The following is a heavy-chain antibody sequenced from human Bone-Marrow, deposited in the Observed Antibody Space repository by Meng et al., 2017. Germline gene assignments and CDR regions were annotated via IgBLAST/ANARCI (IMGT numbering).Heavy chain of an antibody. CDR2: INPKSGDT. CDR1: GNPFTEYW. CDR3: ARDEDISAAGKLFGDY. D-gene: IGHD6-13*01. V-gene: IGHV1-2*06. J-gene: IGHJ4*02. Sequence: VLQLGSGVKKPGASVQVSCKASGNPFTEYWLHWVRRAPGQGLEWMGRINPKSGDTHYAQRFQGRVTMTGDTSISTAYMELSGLRSDDTAMYYCARDEDISAAGKLFGDYWGQGTLVTVSS.